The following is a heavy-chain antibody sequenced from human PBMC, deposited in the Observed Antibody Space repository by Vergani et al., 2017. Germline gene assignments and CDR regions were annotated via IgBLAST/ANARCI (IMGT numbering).Heavy chain of an antibody. V-gene: IGHV3-23*01. CDR3: AKDGHQLLSRDFDY. J-gene: IGHJ4*02. Sequence: EVQLLESGGGLVQPGGSLRLSCAASGFTFSSYAMSWARQAPGKGLEWVSAISGSGGSTYYADSVKGRFTISRDNSKNTLYLQMNSLRAEDTAVYCCAKDGHQLLSRDFDYWGQGTLVTVSS. CDR1: GFTFSSYA. CDR2: ISGSGGST. D-gene: IGHD2-2*01.